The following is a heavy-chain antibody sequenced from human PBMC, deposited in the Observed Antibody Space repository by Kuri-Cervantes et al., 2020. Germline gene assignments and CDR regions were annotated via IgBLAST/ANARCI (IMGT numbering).Heavy chain of an antibody. Sequence: SETLSLTCTVSGGSISSYYWSWIRQPPGKGLEWIGYIYYSGSTNYNPSLKSRVTISVDTSKNQFSLKLSSVTAADTAVYYCARGVPAAMRVRLHYFDYWGQGTLVTVSS. J-gene: IGHJ4*02. V-gene: IGHV4-59*01. CDR3: ARGVPAAMRVRLHYFDY. D-gene: IGHD2-2*01. CDR1: GGSISSYY. CDR2: IYYSGST.